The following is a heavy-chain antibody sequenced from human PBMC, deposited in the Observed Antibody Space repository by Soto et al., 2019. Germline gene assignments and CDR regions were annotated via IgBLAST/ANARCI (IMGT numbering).Heavy chain of an antibody. D-gene: IGHD6-19*01. V-gene: IGHV6-1*01. CDR3: ARGVAGSGFDL. J-gene: IGHJ4*02. Sequence: SQALSLTCAISGDSVSSNTAAWNWIRSSPSRGLEWLGRTYYRSNWRHDYAVSVKSRITVNPDTSKNHFSLQLNSVTPDDTAVYYCARGVAGSGFDLWGQGTLVTVSS. CDR1: GDSVSSNTAA. CDR2: TYYRSNWRH.